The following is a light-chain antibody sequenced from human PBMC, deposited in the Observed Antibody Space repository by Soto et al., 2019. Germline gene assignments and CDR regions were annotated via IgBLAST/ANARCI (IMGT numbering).Light chain of an antibody. V-gene: IGLV2-23*02. CDR2: EVT. J-gene: IGLJ3*02. CDR1: SSDVGSYNL. CDR3: CSYAGSSTLV. Sequence: QSALTQPASVSGSPGQSITIPCTGTSSDVGSYNLVSWYQQHPDKAPRLMISEVTKRPSGVSDRFSGSKSGNTASLTISGLQAEDEADDYCCSYAGSSTLVFGGGTKLTVL.